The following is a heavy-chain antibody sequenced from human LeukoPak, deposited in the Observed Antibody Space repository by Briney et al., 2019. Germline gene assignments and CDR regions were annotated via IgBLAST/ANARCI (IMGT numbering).Heavy chain of an antibody. J-gene: IGHJ6*03. CDR1: GYTFTNYG. CDR3: ARAQGSYYHYYMDV. V-gene: IGHV1-18*01. CDR2: ISAYNGNT. D-gene: IGHD1-26*01. Sequence: ASVKVSCKASGYTFTNYGVSWVRQAPGQGLEWMGWISAYNGNTNYAQKFQGRVTMTTDTSTSTAYMELRSLRSDDTAVYYCARAQGSYYHYYMDVWGKGATVTVSS.